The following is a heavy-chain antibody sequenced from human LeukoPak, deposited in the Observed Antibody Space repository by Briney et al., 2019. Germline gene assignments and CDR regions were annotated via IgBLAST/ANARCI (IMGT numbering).Heavy chain of an antibody. CDR1: GYTFTSYG. V-gene: IGHV1-18*01. Sequence: GASVKVSCKASGYTFTSYGISWVRQAPGQGLEWMGWISAYNGYTNYAQKLQGRVTMTTDTSTSTAYMELRSLRSDDTAVYYCARGGNYYDSSGYFHYWGQGTLVTVSS. J-gene: IGHJ4*02. CDR3: ARGGNYYDSSGYFHY. CDR2: ISAYNGYT. D-gene: IGHD3-22*01.